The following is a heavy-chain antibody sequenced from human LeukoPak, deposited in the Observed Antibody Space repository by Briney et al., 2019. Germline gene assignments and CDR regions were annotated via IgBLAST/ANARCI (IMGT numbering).Heavy chain of an antibody. CDR3: ASGRYSSSSPHYYYYYMDV. CDR1: GGSISSSNW. Sequence: KASETLSLTCAVSGGSISSSNWWSWVRQPPGKGLEWIGEIYHSGSTNYNPSLKSRVTISVDKSKNQFSLKLSSVTAADTAVYYCASGRYSSSSPHYYYYYMDVWGKGTTVTVSS. V-gene: IGHV4-4*02. D-gene: IGHD6-6*01. CDR2: IYHSGST. J-gene: IGHJ6*03.